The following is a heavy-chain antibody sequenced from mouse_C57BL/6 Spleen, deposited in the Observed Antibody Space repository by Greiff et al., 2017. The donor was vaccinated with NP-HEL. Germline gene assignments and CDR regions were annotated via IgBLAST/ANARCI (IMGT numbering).Heavy chain of an antibody. D-gene: IGHD2-2*01. CDR1: GYTFTSYG. V-gene: IGHV1-81*01. CDR3: ARRSTMVTTGAMDY. J-gene: IGHJ4*01. CDR2: IYPRSGNT. Sequence: VKLMESGAELARPGASVKLSCKASGYTFTSYGISWVKQRTGQGLEWIGEIYPRSGNTYYNEKFKGKATLTADKSSSTAYMELRSLTSEDSAVYFCARRSTMVTTGAMDYWGQGTSVTVSS.